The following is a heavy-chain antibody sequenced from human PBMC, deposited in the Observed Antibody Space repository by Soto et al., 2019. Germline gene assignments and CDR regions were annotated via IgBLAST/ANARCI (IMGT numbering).Heavy chain of an antibody. CDR2: INAGNGNT. CDR1: GYTFTSYA. CDR3: ARREIQGPIDY. D-gene: IGHD1-26*01. Sequence: ASGKVSCKASGYTFTSYAMHWVRQAPGQRLEWMGWINAGNGNTKYSQKFQGRVTITRDTSASTAYMELSSLRSEDTAVYYCARREIQGPIDYWGQGTLVTVSS. J-gene: IGHJ4*02. V-gene: IGHV1-3*01.